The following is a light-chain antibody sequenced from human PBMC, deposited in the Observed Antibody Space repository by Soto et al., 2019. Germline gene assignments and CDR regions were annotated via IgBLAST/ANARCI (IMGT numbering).Light chain of an antibody. CDR3: AGWDDGLNAPV. CDR2: GNN. J-gene: IGLJ3*02. Sequence: QSVLTQPPSASGTPGQRVTISCSGSRSNIGSNTVNWYQQFPGTAPKVLIYGNNQRPSGVPDRFSGSKSGTSASLAISGLQSEDEADYYCAGWDDGLNAPVFGGGTKLTVL. CDR1: RSNIGSNT. V-gene: IGLV1-44*01.